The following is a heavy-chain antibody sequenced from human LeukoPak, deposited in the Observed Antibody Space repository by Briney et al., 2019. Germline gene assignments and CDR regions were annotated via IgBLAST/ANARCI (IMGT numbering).Heavy chain of an antibody. V-gene: IGHV3-30*19. CDR3: ARLDGYNFFDY. CDR1: GFTFSSYG. Sequence: GGSLRLSCAASGFTFSSYGMHWVRQAPGKGLEWVAVISYDGSNKYYADSVKGRFTISRDNSKNTLYLQMNSLRAEDTAVYYCARLDGYNFFDYWGQGTLVTVSS. CDR2: ISYDGSNK. D-gene: IGHD5-24*01. J-gene: IGHJ4*02.